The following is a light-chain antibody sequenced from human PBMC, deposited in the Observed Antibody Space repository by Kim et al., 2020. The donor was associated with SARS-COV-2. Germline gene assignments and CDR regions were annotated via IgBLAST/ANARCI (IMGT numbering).Light chain of an antibody. V-gene: IGLV2-14*03. CDR1: NSNVGSYNY. Sequence: QSITISCTGTNSNVGSYNYVSWYQQHPNKAPKVMIYDVNNRPSGVSNRFSGSKSGNTASLTISGLQAEDEADYYCSSFTSSDTYVFGTGTKVTVL. CDR2: DVN. CDR3: SSFTSSDTYV. J-gene: IGLJ1*01.